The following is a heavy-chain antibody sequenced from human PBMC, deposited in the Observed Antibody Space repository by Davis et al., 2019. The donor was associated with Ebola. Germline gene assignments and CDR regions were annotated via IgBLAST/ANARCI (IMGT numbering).Heavy chain of an antibody. J-gene: IGHJ3*01. D-gene: IGHD2-2*01. Sequence: MPSETLSPTCTVPGGPITRSGHHWTWIRQHPGKGLEWIGYVYYSGDTYYKPSLKSRISISVDTSKNQFSLKLSSVTAADTAMYYCARDVVPGAPGDANAFDVWGRGTMVTVSA. CDR2: VYYSGDT. CDR3: ARDVVPGAPGDANAFDV. V-gene: IGHV4-31*03. CDR1: GGPITRSGHH.